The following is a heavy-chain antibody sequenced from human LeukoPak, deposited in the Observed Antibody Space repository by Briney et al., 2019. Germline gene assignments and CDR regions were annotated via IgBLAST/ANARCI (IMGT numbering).Heavy chain of an antibody. D-gene: IGHD4-17*01. Sequence: SETLSLTCTVSGGPINSYYWSWIRQPAGKGLEWIGRIYTSGSTNYNPSLKSRVTMSVDTSKNQFSLKLSSVTAADTAVYYCARDLLHDYADSTGYWGQGTLVTVSS. CDR3: ARDLLHDYADSTGY. CDR1: GGPINSYY. CDR2: IYTSGST. V-gene: IGHV4-4*07. J-gene: IGHJ4*02.